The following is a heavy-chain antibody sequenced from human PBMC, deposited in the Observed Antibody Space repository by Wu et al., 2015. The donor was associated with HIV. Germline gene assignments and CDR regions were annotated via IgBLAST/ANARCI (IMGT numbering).Heavy chain of an antibody. CDR1: GGTFSTYA. Sequence: QVQLVQAGGEVKKPGSSVKVSCKASGGTFSTYAINWVRQAPGQGLEWMGGISPVFGTTYYPDKFLGRITITADESTSTAYMELSSLRSDDTAIYYCARDVSRARLYFYYMDVWGKGTPITVSS. V-gene: IGHV1-69*12. D-gene: IGHD3-3*01. J-gene: IGHJ6*03. CDR3: ARDVSRARLYFYYMDV. CDR2: ISPVFGTT.